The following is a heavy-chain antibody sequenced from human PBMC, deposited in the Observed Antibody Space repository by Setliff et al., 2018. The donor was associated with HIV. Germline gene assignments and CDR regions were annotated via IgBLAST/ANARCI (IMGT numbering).Heavy chain of an antibody. CDR2: INHSGST. CDR1: GESFSGYY. CDR3: ARVYGSGYYFDY. D-gene: IGHD6-25*01. J-gene: IGHJ4*02. V-gene: IGHV4-34*01. Sequence: SETLSLTCAVYGESFSGYYWNWTRQPPGKGLEWVAEINHSGSTKYNPSLKSRVTISADTSKNQFSLRLTSVTAADTALYYCARVYGSGYYFDYWGQGTLVTVSS.